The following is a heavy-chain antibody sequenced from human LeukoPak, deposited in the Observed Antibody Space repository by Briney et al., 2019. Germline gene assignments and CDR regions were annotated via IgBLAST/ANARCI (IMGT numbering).Heavy chain of an antibody. CDR3: ARDYSSGWPNFDY. CDR1: GYTFTSYG. V-gene: IGHV1-18*01. CDR2: ISTYNGNT. Sequence: ASVKVSCTTSGYTFTSYGISWVRQAPGQGLEWMGWISTYNGNTNYAQKLQGRVTMTTGTSTSTVYMELRSLRSDDTAVYYCARDYSSGWPNFDYWGQGTLVTVSS. D-gene: IGHD6-19*01. J-gene: IGHJ4*02.